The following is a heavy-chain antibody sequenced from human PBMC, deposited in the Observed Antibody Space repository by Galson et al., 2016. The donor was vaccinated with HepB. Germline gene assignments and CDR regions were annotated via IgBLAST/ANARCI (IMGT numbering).Heavy chain of an antibody. V-gene: IGHV1-69*13. CDR3: ARRGAIGSDFDY. Sequence: SVKVSCKASGGTFSTYAISWVRQAPGQGLEWMGGIIPISGTADYAQKFQGSVTITADESTSPSYMELSSLRSEDTAVYYCARRGAIGSDFDYWGQGTLVTVSS. CDR2: IIPISGTA. CDR1: GGTFSTYA. J-gene: IGHJ4*02. D-gene: IGHD5/OR15-5a*01.